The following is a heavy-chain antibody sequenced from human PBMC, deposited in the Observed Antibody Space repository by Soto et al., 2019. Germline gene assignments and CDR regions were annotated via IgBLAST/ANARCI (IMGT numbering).Heavy chain of an antibody. CDR3: ARGGTTLFNWFDP. Sequence: ASVKVSWKASGYTFTSYGISWVRQAPGQGLEWMGWINAGNGNTKYSQKFQGRVTITRDTSASTVYMELSSLRSEDTAVYYCARGGTTLFNWFDPWGQGTLVTVSS. D-gene: IGHD1-7*01. J-gene: IGHJ5*02. CDR1: GYTFTSYG. V-gene: IGHV1-18*01. CDR2: INAGNGNT.